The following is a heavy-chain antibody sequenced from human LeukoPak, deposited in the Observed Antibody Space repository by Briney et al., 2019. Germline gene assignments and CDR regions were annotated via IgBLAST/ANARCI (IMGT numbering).Heavy chain of an antibody. Sequence: GGSLRLSCAASGLTFSSDSMNWVRQFPGKGLEWVSYISSSGSTIYYADSVKGRFTISRDNAKNSLYLQMNSLRAEDTAVYYCAELGITMIGGVWGKGTTVTISS. CDR1: GLTFSSDS. CDR2: ISSSGSTI. J-gene: IGHJ6*04. D-gene: IGHD3-10*02. CDR3: AELGITMIGGV. V-gene: IGHV3-48*04.